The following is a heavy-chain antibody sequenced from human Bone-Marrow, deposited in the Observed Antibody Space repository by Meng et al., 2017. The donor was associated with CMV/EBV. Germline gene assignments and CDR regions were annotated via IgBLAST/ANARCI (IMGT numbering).Heavy chain of an antibody. J-gene: IGHJ4*02. D-gene: IGHD4-17*01. V-gene: IGHV1-69*04. CDR3: ARLGPDYALDY. Sequence: SCKDYAVTSNNYAIGWVRQAPGQGLEWMGKIIPVLGIADYAQKFQGRVTITADKSTSTAYMELRSLRSEDTALYFCARLGPDYALDYWGQGTLVTVSS. CDR1: AVTSNNYA. CDR2: IIPVLGIA.